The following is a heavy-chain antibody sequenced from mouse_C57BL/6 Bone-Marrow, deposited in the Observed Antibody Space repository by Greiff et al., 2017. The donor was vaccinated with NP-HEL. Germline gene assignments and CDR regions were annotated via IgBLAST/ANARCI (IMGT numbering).Heavy chain of an antibody. D-gene: IGHD1-1*01. CDR1: GYAFSSSW. V-gene: IGHV1-82*01. CDR2: IYPGDGDT. J-gene: IGHJ1*03. CDR3: ARSLITTVVAPYWYFDV. Sequence: QVQLKQSGPELVKPGASVKISCKASGYAFSSSWMNWVKQRPGKGLEWIGRIYPGDGDTNYNGKFKGKATLTADKSSSTAYMQLSSLTSEDSAVYFCARSLITTVVAPYWYFDVWGTGTTVTVSS.